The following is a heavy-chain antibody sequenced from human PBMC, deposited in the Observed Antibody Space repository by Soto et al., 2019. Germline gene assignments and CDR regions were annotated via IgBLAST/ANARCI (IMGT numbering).Heavy chain of an antibody. D-gene: IGHD6-19*01. CDR1: GGTFSSDA. CDR2: LIPILGTT. Sequence: SVKISCKASGGTFSSDAVSWVRQAPGQGLEWMGGLIPILGTTHYAQKFQGRVTITADESTNTAYMELSSLRSDDTAVYYCARASGYVSGWYHDYWGQGTRVTVSS. CDR3: ARASGYVSGWYHDY. J-gene: IGHJ4*02. V-gene: IGHV1-69*13.